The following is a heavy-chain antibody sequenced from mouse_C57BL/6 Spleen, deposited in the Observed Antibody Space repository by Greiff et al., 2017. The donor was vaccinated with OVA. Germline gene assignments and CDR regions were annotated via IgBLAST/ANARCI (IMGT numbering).Heavy chain of an antibody. V-gene: IGHV1-69*01. CDR1: GFTFTSYW. J-gene: IGHJ2*01. CDR3: ARFTTVVGDFDY. D-gene: IGHD1-1*01. CDR2: IDPSDSYT. Sequence: QVQLQQPGAELVMPGASVKLSCKASGFTFTSYWMHWVKQRPGQGLEWIGEIDPSDSYTNYNQKVKGKSTLTVDKSSSTAYMQLSGLTYEDSAVDYCARFTTVVGDFDYWGQGTTLTVSS.